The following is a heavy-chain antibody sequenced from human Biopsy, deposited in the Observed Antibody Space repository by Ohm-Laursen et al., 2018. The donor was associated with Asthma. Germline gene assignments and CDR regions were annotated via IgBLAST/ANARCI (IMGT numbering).Heavy chain of an antibody. CDR3: VRGSGSWHDGTFYYYYGLDV. V-gene: IGHV4-39*01. CDR2: IYYSGIT. D-gene: IGHD6-13*01. CDR1: SGSGGYMRSGNYY. J-gene: IGHJ6*02. Sequence: SETLSLTCSLSSGSGGYMRSGNYYWGWIRQPPGKGLEWIGSIYYSGITYYIPSLMSRVTMSADTSKNQFSLILTSVTTADTALYYCVRGSGSWHDGTFYYYYGLDVWGQGTPVTVSS.